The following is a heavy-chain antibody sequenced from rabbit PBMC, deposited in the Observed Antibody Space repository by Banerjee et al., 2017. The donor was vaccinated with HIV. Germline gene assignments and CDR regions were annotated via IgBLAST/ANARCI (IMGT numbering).Heavy chain of an antibody. Sequence: QQQLEESGGGLVTLGGSLTLTCKASGIDFSSYYYMCWVRQAPGKGLELIACIYTSSGSTWYASWVNGRFTISRSTSLNTVDLRMTSLTAADTATYFCARDLAGVIGWNFNLWGPGTLVTVS. CDR2: IYTSSGST. V-gene: IGHV1S43*01. CDR3: ARDLAGVIGWNFNL. CDR1: GIDFSSYYY. D-gene: IGHD4-1*01. J-gene: IGHJ4*01.